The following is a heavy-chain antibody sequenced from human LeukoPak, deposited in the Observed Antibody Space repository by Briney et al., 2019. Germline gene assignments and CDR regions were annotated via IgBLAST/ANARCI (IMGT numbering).Heavy chain of an antibody. D-gene: IGHD4-17*01. CDR1: KFNFNTYG. Sequence: GGSLRLSCATSKFNFNTYGMSWVRQALGKGLEWVSSISGNGFSTQYADSVQGRFTISRDNSKNTLYLQMNSLRAEDTAVYYCAKDPNGDYIGTFDVWGQGTMVTVSS. CDR2: ISGNGFST. V-gene: IGHV3-23*01. CDR3: AKDPNGDYIGTFDV. J-gene: IGHJ3*01.